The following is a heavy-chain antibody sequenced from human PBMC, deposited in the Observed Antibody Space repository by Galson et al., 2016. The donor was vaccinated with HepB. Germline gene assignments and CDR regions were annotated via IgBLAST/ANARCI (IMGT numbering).Heavy chain of an antibody. V-gene: IGHV1-2*02. CDR3: ARVDWLKLGADY. CDR1: GYTFTGYY. CDR2: INPNSGGT. D-gene: IGHD5-24*01. Sequence: SVKVSCKTSGYTFTGYYMHWVRQAPGQGLEWMGWINPNSGGTNYAQKFQGRVTMTRDTSISTTYMELSRLRSDDTAVYYCARVDWLKLGADYWGQGTLVTVPS. J-gene: IGHJ4*02.